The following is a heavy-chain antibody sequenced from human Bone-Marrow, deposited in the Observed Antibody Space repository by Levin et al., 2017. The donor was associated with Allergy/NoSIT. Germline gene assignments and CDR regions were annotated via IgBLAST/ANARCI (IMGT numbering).Heavy chain of an antibody. CDR3: ARASITGWFYFDY. CDR2: IIPIFGRA. J-gene: IGHJ4*02. V-gene: IGHV1-69*06. CDR1: GGTFSTSA. D-gene: IGHD6-19*01. Sequence: GASVKVSCKASGGTFSTSAINWVRQAPGLGLEWMGGIIPIFGRASYTQKFQGRVTITADKSTTTVYMELSSLRSEDTAVYFCARASITGWFYFDYWGQGTLLTVSS.